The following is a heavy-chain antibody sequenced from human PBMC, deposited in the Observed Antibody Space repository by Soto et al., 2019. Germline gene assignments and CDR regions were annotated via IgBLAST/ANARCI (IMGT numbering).Heavy chain of an antibody. J-gene: IGHJ5*02. Sequence: ASVKVSCKASGYTFTGYYMHWVRQAPGQGLEWMGWINPNSGGTNYAQKFQGRVTMTRDTSISTAYMELSRLRSDDTAVYYCARDGHGTNGVCYRGNWFDPWGQGTLVTLSS. V-gene: IGHV1-2*02. CDR1: GYTFTGYY. D-gene: IGHD2-8*01. CDR3: ARDGHGTNGVCYRGNWFDP. CDR2: INPNSGGT.